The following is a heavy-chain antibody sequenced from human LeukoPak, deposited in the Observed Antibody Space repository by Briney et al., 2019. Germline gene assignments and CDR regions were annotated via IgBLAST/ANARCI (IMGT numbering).Heavy chain of an antibody. J-gene: IGHJ4*02. D-gene: IGHD3-3*01. CDR3: ARDSVEWYIFDY. Sequence: GGSLRLSCAASGFTFSSYWMHWVRQAPGKGPVWVARTNCDGSSTAYADSVKGRFPISKDNAKNPLYLLMNSLRAEDTAVYYCARDSVEWYIFDYWGQGTLVTVSS. V-gene: IGHV3-74*01. CDR1: GFTFSSYW. CDR2: TNCDGSST.